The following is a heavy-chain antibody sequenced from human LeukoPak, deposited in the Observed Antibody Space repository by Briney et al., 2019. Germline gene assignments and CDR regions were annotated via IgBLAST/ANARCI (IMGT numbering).Heavy chain of an antibody. Sequence: ASVKVSCKASGGTFSSYATSWVRQAPGQGLEWMGRIIPILGIANYAQKFQGRVTITADKSTSTAYMELSSLRSEDTAVYYCAREMDPGVITTLDYWGQGTLVTVSS. CDR3: AREMDPGVITTLDY. D-gene: IGHD3-22*01. V-gene: IGHV1-69*04. CDR2: IIPILGIA. J-gene: IGHJ4*02. CDR1: GGTFSSYA.